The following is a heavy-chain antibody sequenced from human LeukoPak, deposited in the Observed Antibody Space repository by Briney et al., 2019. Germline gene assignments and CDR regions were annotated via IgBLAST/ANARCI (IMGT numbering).Heavy chain of an antibody. J-gene: IGHJ4*02. CDR1: GYTFTGYY. Sequence: ASVKVSCKASGYTFTGYYMHWVRQAPGQGLELMGRINPNSGGTNYAQKFQGRVTMTRDTSISTAYMELSRLRSDDTAVYYCARDRDYYGSGEGDYWGQGTLVTVSS. CDR3: ARDRDYYGSGEGDY. V-gene: IGHV1-2*06. CDR2: INPNSGGT. D-gene: IGHD3-10*01.